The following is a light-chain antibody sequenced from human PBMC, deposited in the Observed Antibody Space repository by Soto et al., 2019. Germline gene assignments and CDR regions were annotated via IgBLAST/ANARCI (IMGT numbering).Light chain of an antibody. CDR2: GDS. Sequence: QSALTQPASVSGSPGQSITISCTGTSSDVGGYNYVSCYQHHPGKAPNLIIYGDSNRPSGVSHRFSASTAGNTAFLTIGGLQAEDEADYYGNSYTSSSTYVFGTGTKVTVL. CDR1: SSDVGGYNY. V-gene: IGLV2-14*01. J-gene: IGLJ1*01. CDR3: NSYTSSSTYV.